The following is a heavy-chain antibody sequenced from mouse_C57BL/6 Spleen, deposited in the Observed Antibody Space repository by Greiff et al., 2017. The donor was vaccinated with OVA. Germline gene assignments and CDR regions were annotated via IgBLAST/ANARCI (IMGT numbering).Heavy chain of an antibody. CDR2: IDPETGGT. D-gene: IGHD2-3*01. CDR3: AYEFAY. CDR1: GYTFTDYE. J-gene: IGHJ3*01. V-gene: IGHV1-15*01. Sequence: QVQLQQPGAELVRPGASVTLSCKASGYTFTDYEMHWVKQTPVHGLEWIGAIDPETGGTAYNQKFKGKAILTADKSSSTAYMELRSLTSEDSAVYYCAYEFAYWGQGTLVTVSA.